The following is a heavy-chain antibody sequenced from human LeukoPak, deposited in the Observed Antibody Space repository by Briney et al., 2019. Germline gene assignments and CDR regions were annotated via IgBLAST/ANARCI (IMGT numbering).Heavy chain of an antibody. CDR1: GGSVSSGSYY. Sequence: PSETLSLTCPVSGGSVSSGSYYWSWIRQPPGKGLGWIGYIYYAGSTNYNPSLKSRVTMSVDTSTNQFSLNLSSVTAADTAVYYCVRDADFYKGDYWGQGTVVTVSS. V-gene: IGHV4-61*01. CDR2: IYYAGST. J-gene: IGHJ4*02. D-gene: IGHD5-24*01. CDR3: VRDADFYKGDY.